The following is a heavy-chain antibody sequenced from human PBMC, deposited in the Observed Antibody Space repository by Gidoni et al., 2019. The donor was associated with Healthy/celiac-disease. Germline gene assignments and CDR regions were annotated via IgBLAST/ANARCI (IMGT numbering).Heavy chain of an antibody. Sequence: QVQLVESGGGVVQPGRSLRLSCAASGFTFSSYAMHWVRQAPGKGLEWVAVISYDGSNKYYADSVKGRFTIPRDNSKNTLYLQMNSLRAEDTAVYYCARDHGATVTSFDYWGQGTLVTVSS. D-gene: IGHD4-17*01. CDR2: ISYDGSNK. CDR3: ARDHGATVTSFDY. CDR1: GFTFSSYA. J-gene: IGHJ4*02. V-gene: IGHV3-30-3*01.